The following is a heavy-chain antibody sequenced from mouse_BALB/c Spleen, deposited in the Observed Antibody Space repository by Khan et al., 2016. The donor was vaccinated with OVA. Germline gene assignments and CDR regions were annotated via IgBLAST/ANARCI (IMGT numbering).Heavy chain of an antibody. Sequence: QIQLVQSGPELKKPGETVKISCKASGYTFTDYSMHWVKQAPGKGLKWMGWINTETGEPTYADDFKGRFAFSLETSASTAYLQINNLKNEDTATXFCARDKYGYFDYWGQGTTLTVSS. CDR1: GYTFTDYS. J-gene: IGHJ2*01. CDR2: INTETGEP. CDR3: ARDKYGYFDY. V-gene: IGHV9-2-1*01. D-gene: IGHD2-14*01.